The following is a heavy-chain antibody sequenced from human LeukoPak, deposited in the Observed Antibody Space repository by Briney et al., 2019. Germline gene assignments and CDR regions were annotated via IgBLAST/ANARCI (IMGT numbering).Heavy chain of an antibody. V-gene: IGHV4-39*01. CDR1: GGSISSSSYY. Sequence: SETLSLTCTVSGGSISSSSYYWGWIRQPPGKGLEWIGRIYYSGSTYYNPSLKSRVSISVDTSKNQFSLELSSVTAADTAVYYCARHTIDFWSGYYSSGYYFDYWGQGTLVTVSS. J-gene: IGHJ4*02. D-gene: IGHD3-3*01. CDR3: ARHTIDFWSGYYSSGYYFDY. CDR2: IYYSGST.